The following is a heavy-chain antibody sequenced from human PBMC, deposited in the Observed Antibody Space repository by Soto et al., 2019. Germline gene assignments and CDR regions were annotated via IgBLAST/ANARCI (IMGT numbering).Heavy chain of an antibody. Sequence: PSETLSLTCTVSGGSISSGDYYWSWIRQPPGKGLEWIGYIYYSGSTYYNPSLKSRVTMSVDTSKNQFSLKLSSVTAADTAVYYCARVRRDFWSGYYPFDPWGPGTLVTVSS. CDR3: ARVRRDFWSGYYPFDP. D-gene: IGHD3-3*01. V-gene: IGHV4-30-4*01. CDR1: GGSISSGDYY. J-gene: IGHJ5*02. CDR2: IYYSGST.